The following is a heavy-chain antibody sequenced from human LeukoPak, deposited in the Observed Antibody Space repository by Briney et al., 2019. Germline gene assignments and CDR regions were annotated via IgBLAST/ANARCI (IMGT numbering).Heavy chain of an antibody. CDR2: ISAYNGNT. V-gene: IGHV1-18*01. J-gene: IGHJ6*02. Sequence: GASVKVSCKASGYTFTSYGISWVRQAPGQGLEWMGWISAYNGNTNYAQKLQGRVTMTTDTSTSTAYMELRSLRSDDTAVYYCARVGDLEEDYYYGMDVWGQGTTVTVSS. CDR1: GYTFTSYG. CDR3: ARVGDLEEDYYYGMDV. D-gene: IGHD3-16*01.